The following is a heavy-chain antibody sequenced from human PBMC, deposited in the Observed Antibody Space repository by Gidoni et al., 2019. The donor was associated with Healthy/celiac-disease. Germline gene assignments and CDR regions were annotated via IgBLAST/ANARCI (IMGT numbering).Heavy chain of an antibody. CDR2: ISGRGGST. D-gene: IGHD3-9*01. V-gene: IGHV3-23*01. CDR3: AKEHYDIPLNNWFDP. J-gene: IGHJ5*02. CDR1: GVTVSSYA. Sequence: EVQLLESGGGWVQPGGSLRLSCAASGVTVSSYAMRWVRQAPGKGLEWVSAISGRGGSTYYADAVKGRFTISRDNSKNTLYLQMNSLRAEDTAVYYCAKEHYDIPLNNWFDPWGQGTLVTVSS.